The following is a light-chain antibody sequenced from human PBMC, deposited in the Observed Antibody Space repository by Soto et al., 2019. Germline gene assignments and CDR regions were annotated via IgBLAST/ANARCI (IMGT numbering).Light chain of an antibody. V-gene: IGLV2-14*01. Sequence: QSALTQPASVSGSPGQSITISCTGTSSDVGGYNYVSWYQQHPGKAPKLMIFEVSNRPSGVSNRFSGSRSGNTASLTISGLQAEDEADYHCSSFTSSSTLLYVFGTGTKVTVL. CDR2: EVS. J-gene: IGLJ1*01. CDR3: SSFTSSSTLLYV. CDR1: SSDVGGYNY.